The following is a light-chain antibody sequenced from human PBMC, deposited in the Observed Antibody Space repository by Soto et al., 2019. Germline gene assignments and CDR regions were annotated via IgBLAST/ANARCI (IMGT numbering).Light chain of an antibody. V-gene: IGKV3-20*01. CDR2: GAS. J-gene: IGKJ1*01. CDR3: QQYGSSSWT. Sequence: EIVLTQSPVTLSLSPGERATLSCRASRSISSYLAWYQQKPGQAPRLPIYGASSRATGIPDRFSGSGSGTDFTLTISRLEPEDFAVYYCQQYGSSSWTFGQGTKVDIK. CDR1: RSISSY.